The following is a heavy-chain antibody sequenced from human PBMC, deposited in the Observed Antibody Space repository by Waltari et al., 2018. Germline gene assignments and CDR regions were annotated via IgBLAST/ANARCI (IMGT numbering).Heavy chain of an antibody. CDR1: GGSISSYY. J-gene: IGHJ4*02. D-gene: IGHD3-9*01. CDR3: ARGRYFDWANGYGFDY. V-gene: IGHV4-59*01. Sequence: QVQLQESGPGLVKPSETLSLTCTVSGGSISSYYWSWIRQPPGKGLEWIGYIYYSGSTNYNPSLKSRVTISVDTSKNQFSLKLSSVTAADTAVYYCARGRYFDWANGYGFDYWGQGTLVTVSS. CDR2: IYYSGST.